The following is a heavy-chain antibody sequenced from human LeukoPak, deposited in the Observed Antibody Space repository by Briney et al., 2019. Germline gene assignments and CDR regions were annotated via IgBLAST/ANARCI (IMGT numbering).Heavy chain of an antibody. V-gene: IGHV4-30-4*01. J-gene: IGHJ4*02. D-gene: IGHD3-22*01. CDR2: IYYSGST. CDR1: GGSISSGDYY. CDR3: ARGRDWGSSGFDY. Sequence: SETLSLTCTVSGGSISSGDYYWSWIRQPPGKGLEWIGYIYYSGSTYYSPSLKSRVTISVDTSKNQFSLKLSSVTAADTAVYYCARGRDWGSSGFDYWGQGTLVTVSS.